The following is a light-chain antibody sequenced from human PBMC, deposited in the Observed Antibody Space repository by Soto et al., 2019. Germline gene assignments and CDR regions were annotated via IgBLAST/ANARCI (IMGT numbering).Light chain of an antibody. CDR1: SSDVGGYNY. V-gene: IGLV2-14*03. CDR3: NSYTSGTTLV. Sequence: QSALTQPASVSGSPGQSITISCTGTSSDVGGYNYVSWYQQHPGKAPKLMIYDVSNRPSGVSNRFSGSKSGNTASLTISGLQAEDEADYYCNSYTSGTTLVFGTGTTVTVL. J-gene: IGLJ1*01. CDR2: DVS.